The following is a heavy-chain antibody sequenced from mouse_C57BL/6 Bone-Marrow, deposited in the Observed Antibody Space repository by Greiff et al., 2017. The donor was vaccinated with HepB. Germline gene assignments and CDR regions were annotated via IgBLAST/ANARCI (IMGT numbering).Heavy chain of an antibody. V-gene: IGHV2-2*01. CDR2: IWSGGST. CDR3: ARRNWDEGYFDY. Sequence: VPLVASGPGLVQPSPSLSITCTVSGFSLTSYGVHWVRQSPGKGLEWLGVIWSGGSTDYNAAFISRLSISKDNSKSQVFFKMNSLQADDTAIYYCARRNWDEGYFDYWGQGTTLTVSS. CDR1: GFSLTSYG. D-gene: IGHD4-1*01. J-gene: IGHJ2*01.